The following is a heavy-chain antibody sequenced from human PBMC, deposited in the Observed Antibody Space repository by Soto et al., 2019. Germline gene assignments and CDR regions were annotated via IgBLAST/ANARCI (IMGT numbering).Heavy chain of an antibody. CDR3: ARRTYYYDSSGYYDDAFDI. V-gene: IGHV5-10-1*01. Sequence: PGESLKISCKGSGYSFTSYWISWVRQMPGKGLEWMGRIDPSDSYTSYSPSFQGHVTISADKSISTAYLQWSSLKASDTAMYYCARRTYYYDSSGYYDDAFDIWGQGTMVT. CDR1: GYSFTSYW. D-gene: IGHD3-22*01. CDR2: IDPSDSYT. J-gene: IGHJ3*02.